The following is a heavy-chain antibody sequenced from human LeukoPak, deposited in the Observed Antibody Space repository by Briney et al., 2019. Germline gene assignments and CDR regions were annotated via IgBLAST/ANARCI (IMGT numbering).Heavy chain of an antibody. CDR1: GGSISSGGYY. CDR2: IYDSGST. Sequence: SQTLSLTCTVCGGSISSGGYYGRWVRQPRGKGGEWIGYIYDSGSTYYNPSLKSRVTISVDRSKNQSSLKLSSVTAADTAVYYCARDPRGSGNFGGDAFDIWGQGTMVTVSS. J-gene: IGHJ3*02. V-gene: IGHV4-30-2*01. D-gene: IGHD3-10*01. CDR3: ARDPRGSGNFGGDAFDI.